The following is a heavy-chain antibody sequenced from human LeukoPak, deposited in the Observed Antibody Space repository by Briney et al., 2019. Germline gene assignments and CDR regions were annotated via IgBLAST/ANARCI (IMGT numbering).Heavy chain of an antibody. CDR3: ARLSDFWSGHQEDYYYYYMDV. D-gene: IGHD3-3*01. CDR2: IYYSGST. V-gene: IGHV4-39*07. CDR1: GGSISSSSYY. J-gene: IGHJ6*03. Sequence: SETLSLTCTVSGGSISSSSYYWGWIRQPPGKGLEWIGSIYYSGSTYYNPSLKSRVTISVDTSKNQFSLKLSSVTAADTAVYYCARLSDFWSGHQEDYYYYYMDVWGKGTTVTVSS.